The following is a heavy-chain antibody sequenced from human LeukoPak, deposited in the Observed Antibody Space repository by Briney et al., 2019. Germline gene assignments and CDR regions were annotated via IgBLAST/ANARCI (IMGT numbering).Heavy chain of an antibody. J-gene: IGHJ3*02. CDR1: GFTFRSHW. CDR2: ISSSSSTI. CDR3: ARGSELLDAFDI. Sequence: GGSLRLSCEGSGFTFRSHWMSWVRQAPGKGLEWVSYISSSSSTIYYADSVKGRFTISRDNAKNSLYLQMNSLRDEDTAVYYCARGSELLDAFDIWGQGTMVTVSS. V-gene: IGHV3-48*02. D-gene: IGHD3-10*01.